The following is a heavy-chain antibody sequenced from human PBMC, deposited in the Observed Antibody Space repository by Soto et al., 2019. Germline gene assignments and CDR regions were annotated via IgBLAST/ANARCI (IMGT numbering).Heavy chain of an antibody. CDR2: ISGSSRCT. Sequence: PGGSLRLSCAASGFNFSDHYKNCVRQAPGEGLEGDSCISGSSRCTNFGDSVKGRFTSSRDYAKNSLFLQMNSLRVEDTAVDYCARHTSGWQYYDYWGQGTRVTVSS. D-gene: IGHD6-19*01. CDR3: ARHTSGWQYYDY. V-gene: IGHV3-11*06. J-gene: IGHJ4*02. CDR1: GFNFSDHY.